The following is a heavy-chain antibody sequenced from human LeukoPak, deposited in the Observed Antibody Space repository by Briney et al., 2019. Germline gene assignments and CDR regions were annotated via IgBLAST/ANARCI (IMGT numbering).Heavy chain of an antibody. Sequence: ASVKVSCKASGYTFTSYGISWVRQAPGQGLEWMGCICAYNGNTNYAQKFQGRVTMTRDTSTSTVYMELSSLISEDTAVYYCARDRSYGDYGYYYYGMDVWGQGTTVTVSS. D-gene: IGHD4-17*01. J-gene: IGHJ6*02. CDR3: ARDRSYGDYGYYYYGMDV. CDR2: ICAYNGNT. V-gene: IGHV1-18*01. CDR1: GYTFTSYG.